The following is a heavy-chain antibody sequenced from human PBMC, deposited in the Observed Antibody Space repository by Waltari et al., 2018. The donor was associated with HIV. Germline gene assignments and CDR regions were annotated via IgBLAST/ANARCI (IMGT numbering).Heavy chain of an antibody. D-gene: IGHD1-1*01. CDR3: ARSHSWTGTLDY. V-gene: IGHV4-30-2*01. CDR1: GGSISSGGYS. CDR2: IYHSGST. J-gene: IGHJ4*02. Sequence: QTLSLTCAVSGGSISSGGYSWSWIRQPPGKGLEWIGYIYHSGSTYYNPSLKSRVTISVDRSKNQFSLKLSSVTAADTAVYYCARSHSWTGTLDYWGQGTLVTVSS.